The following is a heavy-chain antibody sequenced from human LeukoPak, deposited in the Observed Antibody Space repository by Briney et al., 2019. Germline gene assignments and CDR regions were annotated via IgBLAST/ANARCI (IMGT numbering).Heavy chain of an antibody. V-gene: IGHV1-18*01. CDR2: ISAYNGNT. CDR3: ARVDLLILVVLRGAFDI. D-gene: IGHD2-2*01. J-gene: IGHJ3*02. CDR1: GYTFTSYG. Sequence: ASVKVSCKASGYTFTSYGISWVRQAPGQGLEWMGWISAYNGNTNYAQKLQGRVTMTTDTSTSTAYMELRSLRSDDTAVYYCARVDLLILVVLRGAFDIWGQGTMVTVSS.